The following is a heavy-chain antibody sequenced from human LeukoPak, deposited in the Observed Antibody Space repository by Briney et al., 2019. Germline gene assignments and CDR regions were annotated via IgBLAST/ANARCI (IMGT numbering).Heavy chain of an antibody. D-gene: IGHD2-2*01. V-gene: IGHV3-23*01. CDR1: GCTFSSYA. CDR2: ISGSGGST. CDR3: AKDSAGYCSSTSCSYDY. J-gene: IGHJ4*02. Sequence: GGSLRLSCAASGCTFSSYAMSWVRQAPGKGLEWVSAISGSGGSTYYADSVKGRFTISRDNSKNTLYLQMNSLRAEDTAVYYCAKDSAGYCSSTSCSYDYWGQGTLVTVSS.